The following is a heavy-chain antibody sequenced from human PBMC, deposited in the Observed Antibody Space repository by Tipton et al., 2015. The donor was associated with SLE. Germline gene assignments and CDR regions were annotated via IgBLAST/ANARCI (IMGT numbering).Heavy chain of an antibody. CDR2: IYTSGST. CDR1: GGSISSGSYY. Sequence: TLSLTCTVSGGSISSGSYYWSWIWQPAGKGLEWIGRIYTSGSTNYNPSLKSRVTISVDTSKNQFSLKLSSVTAADTAVYYCARHIVVVPEAFDIWGQGTMVTVSS. CDR3: ARHIVVVPEAFDI. D-gene: IGHD2-21*01. V-gene: IGHV4-61*02. J-gene: IGHJ3*02.